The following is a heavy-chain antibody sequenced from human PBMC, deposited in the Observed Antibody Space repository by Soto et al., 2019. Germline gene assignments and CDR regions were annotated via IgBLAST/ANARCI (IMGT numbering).Heavy chain of an antibody. CDR1: GFTFRTYT. CDR2: IRGFSPYT. D-gene: IGHD3-10*01. J-gene: IGHJ6*02. Sequence: GGSLRLSCISSGFTFRTYTMNWFRQAPGKGLEWVSGIRGFSPYTFYAESVKGRFTISRDNAKNSLDLQMDSLRAEDTAVYYCARDRGYDAHDYYYNAMDVWGQGTTVTVSS. CDR3: ARDRGYDAHDYYYNAMDV. V-gene: IGHV3-21*01.